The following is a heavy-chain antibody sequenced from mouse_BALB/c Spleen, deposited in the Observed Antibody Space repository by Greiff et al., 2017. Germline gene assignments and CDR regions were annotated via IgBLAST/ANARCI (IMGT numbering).Heavy chain of an antibody. D-gene: IGHD2-3*01. J-gene: IGHJ4*01. CDR3: ASPRWLLYAMDY. V-gene: IGHV1-14*01. CDR1: GYTFTSYV. CDR2: INPYNDGT. Sequence: EVKLQESGPELVKPGASVKMSCKASGYTFTSYVMHWVKQKPGQGLEWIGYINPYNDGTKYNEKFKGKATLTSDKSSSTAYMELSSLTSEDSAVYYCASPRWLLYAMDYWGQGTSVTVSS.